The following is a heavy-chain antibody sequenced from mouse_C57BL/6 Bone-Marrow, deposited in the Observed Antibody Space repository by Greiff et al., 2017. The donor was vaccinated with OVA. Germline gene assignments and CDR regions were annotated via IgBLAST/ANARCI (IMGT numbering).Heavy chain of an antibody. V-gene: IGHV3-8*01. CDR3: ARRISNYFDY. J-gene: IGHJ2*01. Sequence: DVKLVESGPGLAKPSQTLSLTCSVTGYSITSDYWNWIRKFPGNKLEYMGYISYSGSTYSNPSLKSRISITRDPSKNQYYLQLNSVTTEDTATYYCARRISNYFDYWGQGTTLTVSS. CDR2: ISYSGST. CDR1: GYSITSDY.